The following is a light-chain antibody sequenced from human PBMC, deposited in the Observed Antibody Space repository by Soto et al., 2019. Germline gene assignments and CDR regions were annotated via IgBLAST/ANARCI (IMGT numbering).Light chain of an antibody. J-gene: IGKJ1*01. CDR1: QSVSSN. Sequence: EIVMTQSPATLSVSPGEGATLSCRASQSVSSNLAWYQQKPGQAPRLLICGASTRATGIPARFSGSGSGTEFTLPISSLQSEDFAVYYCQQYNTWPLTFGQGTKVEIK. CDR2: GAS. CDR3: QQYNTWPLT. V-gene: IGKV3-15*01.